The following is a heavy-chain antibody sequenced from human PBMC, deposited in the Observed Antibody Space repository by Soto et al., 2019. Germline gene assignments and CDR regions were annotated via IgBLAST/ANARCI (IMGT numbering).Heavy chain of an antibody. D-gene: IGHD1-1*01. Sequence: GGSLRLSCSASGFNFNRYGMHWVRQAPGKGLEYVSGVSNNGGSTYDADAVKGRFTISRDNSKNTLNLQMSSLRVEDTGVYYCVKDEGTGPLGYWGQGTLVTVPS. CDR2: VSNNGGST. V-gene: IGHV3-64D*08. CDR1: GFNFNRYG. CDR3: VKDEGTGPLGY. J-gene: IGHJ4*02.